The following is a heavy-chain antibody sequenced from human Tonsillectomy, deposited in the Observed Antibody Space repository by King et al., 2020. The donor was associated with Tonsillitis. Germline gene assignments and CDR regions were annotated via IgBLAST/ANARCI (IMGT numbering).Heavy chain of an antibody. D-gene: IGHD6-19*01. Sequence: QLQESGPGLVKPSETLSLTCTVSGGSISSYYWSWIRQPPGKGLEWIGYIYYSGSTNYNPSLKSRVTISVNTSKNQFSLKLSPVTAADTAVYYCARGEEDSGWYLNYVDYWGQGTLGTVSS. CDR3: ARGEEDSGWYLNYVDY. J-gene: IGHJ4*02. CDR2: IYYSGST. CDR1: GGSISSYY. V-gene: IGHV4-59*01.